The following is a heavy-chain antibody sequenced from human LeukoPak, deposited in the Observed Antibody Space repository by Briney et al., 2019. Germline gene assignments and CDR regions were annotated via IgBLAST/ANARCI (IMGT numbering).Heavy chain of an antibody. CDR3: AKSYYYDSSGYPFDY. V-gene: IGHV3-21*01. CDR1: GFTFSSYS. Sequence: GGSLRLSCAASGFTFSSYSMNWVRQAPGKGLEWVSSISSSSSYIYYADSVKGRFTISRDNSKNTLYLQMNSLRAEDTAVYYCAKSYYYDSSGYPFDYWGQGTLVTVSS. J-gene: IGHJ4*02. D-gene: IGHD3-22*01. CDR2: ISSSSSYI.